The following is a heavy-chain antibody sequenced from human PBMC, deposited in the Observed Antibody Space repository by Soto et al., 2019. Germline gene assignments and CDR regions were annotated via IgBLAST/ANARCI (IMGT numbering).Heavy chain of an antibody. Sequence: QVQLVQSGAEVKKPGASVKVSCKASGYTFTNYGISWVRQAPGQGLEWMGWISAYNGNTDYVQKLQGRVTMTTDTYTSTAYMELRRLRSDDTAVYYCARPIPSPDHLDIWGQGTMVTVSS. CDR1: GYTFTNYG. V-gene: IGHV1-18*01. J-gene: IGHJ3*02. CDR2: ISAYNGNT. D-gene: IGHD2-2*02. CDR3: ARPIPSPDHLDI.